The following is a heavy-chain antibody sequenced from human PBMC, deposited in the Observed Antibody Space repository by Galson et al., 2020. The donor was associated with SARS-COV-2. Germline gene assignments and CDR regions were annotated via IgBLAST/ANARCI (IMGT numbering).Heavy chain of an antibody. CDR3: ARNCGTGTTGCDY. D-gene: IGHD1-1*01. J-gene: IGHJ4*02. CDR2: TFFRSKWYN. V-gene: IGHV6-1*01. Sequence: SQTLSLTCAISGDRISSDIAAWNWIRQSPSRGLEWLGRTFFRSKWYNGYAESVRSRITINPDTSKNQFSLQLTSVTPEDTAVYYCARNCGTGTTGCDYWGQGTLVTVSS. CDR1: GDRISSDIAA.